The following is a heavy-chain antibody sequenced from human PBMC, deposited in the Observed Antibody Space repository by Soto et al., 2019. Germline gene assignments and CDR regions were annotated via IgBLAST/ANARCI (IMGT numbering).Heavy chain of an antibody. CDR1: GFTFSSYW. CDR3: ARAYPVWPVVAATPFDY. J-gene: IGHJ4*02. V-gene: IGHV3-7*01. CDR2: IKQDGSEK. D-gene: IGHD2-15*01. Sequence: GGSLRLSCAASGFTFSSYWMSWVRQAPGKGLEWVANIKQDGSEKYYVDSVKGRFTISRDNAKNSLYLQMNSLRAEDTAVYYCARAYPVWPVVAATPFDYWGQGTLVTVSS.